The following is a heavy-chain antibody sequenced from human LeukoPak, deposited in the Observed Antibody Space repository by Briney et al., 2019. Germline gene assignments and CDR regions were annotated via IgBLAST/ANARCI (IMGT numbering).Heavy chain of an antibody. J-gene: IGHJ3*02. Sequence: ASVKVSCKASGYTFTSYDINWVRQATGQGLEWMGYMNPASGNTGYAQKFQGRVTMTTDTSISTAYMELSSLRSEDTAVYYCARVPREIASIWGQGTMVTISS. V-gene: IGHV1-8*01. CDR3: ARVPREIASI. D-gene: IGHD3-16*02. CDR2: MNPASGNT. CDR1: GYTFTSYD.